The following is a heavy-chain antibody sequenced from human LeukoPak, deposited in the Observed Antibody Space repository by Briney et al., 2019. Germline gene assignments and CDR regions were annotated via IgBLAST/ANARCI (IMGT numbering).Heavy chain of an antibody. Sequence: ASVKVSCKASGGTFSSYAISWVRQAPGQGLEWMGGIIPIFGTANYAQKFQGRVTITADESTSTAYMDLSSLRSEDTAVYYCARAGDYCSSTSCEDLFDYWGQGTLVTVSS. J-gene: IGHJ4*02. CDR3: ARAGDYCSSTSCEDLFDY. CDR2: IIPIFGTA. CDR1: GGTFSSYA. V-gene: IGHV1-69*13. D-gene: IGHD2-2*01.